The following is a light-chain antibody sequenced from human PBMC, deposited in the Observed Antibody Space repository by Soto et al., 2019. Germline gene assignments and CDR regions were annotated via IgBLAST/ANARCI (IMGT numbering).Light chain of an antibody. CDR2: GAS. V-gene: IGKV1-9*01. CDR1: QGISSY. CDR3: QHLNTYPRT. J-gene: IGKJ2*01. Sequence: DIQLTQSPSFLSASVGDRVTITSRPSQGISSYLAWYRQPPGKAPKLLIYGASTLQRGVSSRFSGSGSGTEFTLTISSLQPEDFATYYCQHLNTYPRTFGQGTKLEVK.